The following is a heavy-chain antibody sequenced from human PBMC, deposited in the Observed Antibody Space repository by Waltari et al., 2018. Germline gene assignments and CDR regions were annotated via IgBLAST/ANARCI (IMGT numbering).Heavy chain of an antibody. CDR3: ARAASEMATTDAFDI. D-gene: IGHD5-12*01. J-gene: IGHJ3*02. CDR2: IYPGDSDT. V-gene: IGHV5-51*03. Sequence: EVQLVQSGAEVKKPGESLKISCKGSGYSFTSYWIGWVRQMPGKGLEWMGIIYPGDSDTRSSPSFQGQVTSSADKSISTAYLQWSSLKASDTAMYYCARAASEMATTDAFDIWGQGTMVTVSS. CDR1: GYSFTSYW.